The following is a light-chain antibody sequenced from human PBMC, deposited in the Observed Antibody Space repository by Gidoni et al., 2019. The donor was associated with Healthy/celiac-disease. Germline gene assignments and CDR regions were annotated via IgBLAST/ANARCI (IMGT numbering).Light chain of an antibody. Sequence: EIVMTQSPATLSVSPGERATLSCRASQSVSNNLAWYQQKPGQAPRLLIYGASIRATGIPARFSGSGSGTEFTLTISSLQSEDFAVYYCQQYNNWPPEITFGQGTRLEIK. V-gene: IGKV3D-15*01. J-gene: IGKJ5*01. CDR1: QSVSNN. CDR2: GAS. CDR3: QQYNNWPPEIT.